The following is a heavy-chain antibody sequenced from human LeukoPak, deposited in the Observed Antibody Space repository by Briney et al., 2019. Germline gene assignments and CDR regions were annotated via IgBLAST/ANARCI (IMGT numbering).Heavy chain of an antibody. J-gene: IGHJ4*02. CDR3: AKGLTYAGINFDF. CDR1: GFTFSSYA. Sequence: GGSLRLSCAASGFTFSSYAMNWVRQAPGKGLEWVSLISGSGDNTYYADSVKGRFTISRDNSKNTLYLQMSSLRAEDTAVYYCAKGLTYAGINFDFWGQGTPVTVSS. CDR2: ISGSGDNT. D-gene: IGHD2-2*01. V-gene: IGHV3-23*01.